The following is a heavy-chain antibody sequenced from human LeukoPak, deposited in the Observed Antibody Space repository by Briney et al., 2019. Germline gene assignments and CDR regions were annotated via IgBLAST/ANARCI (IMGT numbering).Heavy chain of an antibody. D-gene: IGHD3-22*01. V-gene: IGHV4-38-2*01. CDR3: ARAWDSSGYVDY. J-gene: IGHJ4*02. Sequence: SETLSLTCAVSGYSIRSGYYWGWIRQPPGKGLAWIGSIYHSGSTYYNPSLKSRVTISVDTSKKQFSLKLTSVTAADTAVYYCARAWDSSGYVDYWGQGTLVTVSS. CDR1: GYSIRSGYY. CDR2: IYHSGST.